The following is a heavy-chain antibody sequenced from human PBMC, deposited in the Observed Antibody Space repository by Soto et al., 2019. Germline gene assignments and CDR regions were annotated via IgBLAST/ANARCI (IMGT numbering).Heavy chain of an antibody. J-gene: IGHJ4*02. CDR2: IRSKTNSYAT. D-gene: IGHD6-19*01. V-gene: IGHV3-73*01. Sequence: AGGSLRLSCAASEFTFGGSAMHWVRQASGKGLEWVGHIRSKTNSYATAYAESVKGRFTISRDDSMDTAYLQMNSLKTEDTAVYFCTRQTDAVQWLVVPTDYNFDYWGQGTLVTVSS. CDR3: TRQTDAVQWLVVPTDYNFDY. CDR1: EFTFGGSA.